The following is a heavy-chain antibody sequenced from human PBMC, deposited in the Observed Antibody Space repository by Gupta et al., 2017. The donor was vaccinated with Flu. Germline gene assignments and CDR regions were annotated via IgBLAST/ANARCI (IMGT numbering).Heavy chain of an antibody. CDR2: INHSGST. CDR1: GGSFSGYY. Sequence: QVQLQQWGAGLLKPSETLSLTCAVYGGSFSGYYWSWIRQPPGKGLEWIGEINHSGSTNYNPSLKSRVTISVDTSKNQFSLKLSSVTAADTAVYYCARQEGYSSSLGEDYWGQGTLVTVSS. CDR3: ARQEGYSSSLGEDY. J-gene: IGHJ4*02. D-gene: IGHD6-13*01. V-gene: IGHV4-34*01.